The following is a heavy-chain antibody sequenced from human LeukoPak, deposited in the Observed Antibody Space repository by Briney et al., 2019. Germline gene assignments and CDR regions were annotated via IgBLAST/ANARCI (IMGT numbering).Heavy chain of an antibody. D-gene: IGHD4-23*01. Sequence: PIFRCGRTTYYAPSVHARFTISRENSKKTMYLQMNRLRAEDTAVYYCAKDQLVTSNLYFDLWGRGTLVTVSS. V-gene: IGHV3-23*01. CDR2: IFRCGRTT. J-gene: IGHJ2*01. CDR3: AKDQLVTSNLYFDL.